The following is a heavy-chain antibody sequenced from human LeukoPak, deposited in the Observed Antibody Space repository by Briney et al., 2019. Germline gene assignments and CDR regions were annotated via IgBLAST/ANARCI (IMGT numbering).Heavy chain of an antibody. D-gene: IGHD3-22*01. J-gene: IGHJ1*01. V-gene: IGHV3-48*04. Sequence: PGGSLRLSCAASGFTFSSYSMNWVRQAPGKGLEWVSYISSSSSTIYYADSVKGRFTISRDNAKNSLYLQMNSLRAEDTAMYYCAINQHPGYYYHTVDEYFQHWGQGTLVTVSS. CDR2: ISSSSSTI. CDR1: GFTFSSYS. CDR3: AINQHPGYYYHTVDEYFQH.